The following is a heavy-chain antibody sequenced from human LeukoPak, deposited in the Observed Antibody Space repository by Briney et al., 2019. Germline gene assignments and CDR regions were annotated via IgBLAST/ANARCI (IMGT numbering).Heavy chain of an antibody. CDR3: ARVPHWPSAKIYYYYMDV. CDR1: GYTFTDQY. Sequence: ASVKVSCKASGYTFTDQYMHWVRQAPGQGLEWMGWVNPYKGDTNYAQKLQGRVTMTTDTSTSTAYMELRSLRSDDTAVYYCARVPHWPSAKIYYYYMDVWGKGTTVTVSS. V-gene: IGHV1-18*01. CDR2: VNPYKGDT. J-gene: IGHJ6*03.